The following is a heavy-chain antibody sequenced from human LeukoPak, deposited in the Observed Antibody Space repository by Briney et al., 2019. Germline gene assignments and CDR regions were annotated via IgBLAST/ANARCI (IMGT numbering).Heavy chain of an antibody. CDR2: IYYSGST. D-gene: IGHD1-26*01. Sequence: SETLSLTCTVSGGSISSGDYYWSWIRQPPGKGLEWIGYIYYSGSTYYNPSLKSRVTISVDTSKNQFSLKLSSVTAADTAVYYCARLGVGATLYYFDYWGQGTLVTVSS. V-gene: IGHV4-30-4*08. J-gene: IGHJ4*02. CDR3: ARLGVGATLYYFDY. CDR1: GGSISSGDYY.